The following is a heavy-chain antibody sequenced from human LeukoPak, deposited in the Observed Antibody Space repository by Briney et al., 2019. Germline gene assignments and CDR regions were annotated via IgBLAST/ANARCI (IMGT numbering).Heavy chain of an antibody. CDR1: GGSLSRYY. Sequence: SETLSLTCTVSGGSLSRYYWSWIRQSPGEAREGFRYMYYSGSTKYNPSLKSRVTISVDTSKNQFSLKLSCVTAADTAVYYCARGGTVTTWGQGTLVTVSS. D-gene: IGHD4-17*01. V-gene: IGHV4-59*01. CDR2: MYYSGST. CDR3: ARGGTVTT. J-gene: IGHJ5*02.